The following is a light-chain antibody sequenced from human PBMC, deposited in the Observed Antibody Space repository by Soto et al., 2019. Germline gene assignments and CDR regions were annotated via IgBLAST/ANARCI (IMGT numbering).Light chain of an antibody. J-gene: IGKJ5*01. CDR1: QSVSSY. CDR3: QQRSNWPIT. Sequence: EIGLSKSPATLSLSPGERATLSCRASQSVSSYLAWYQQKPGQAPRLLIYDASNRATGIPARFSGSGSGTDFTLTISSLEPEDFAVYYCQQRSNWPITFGQGTRLEIK. V-gene: IGKV3-11*01. CDR2: DAS.